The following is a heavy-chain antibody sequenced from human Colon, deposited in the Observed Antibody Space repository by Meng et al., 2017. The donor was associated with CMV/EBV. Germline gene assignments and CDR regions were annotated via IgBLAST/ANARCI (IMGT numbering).Heavy chain of an antibody. Sequence: GSLRLSCTVSGDSVSGGSYYWTWIRQAPGKGLEWIGYIYSSVSTNYNPSLKSRVTISVDTSKNQFSLKLTSVTAADTAVYYCARDQPADYWGQGTLVTVSS. V-gene: IGHV4-61*01. J-gene: IGHJ4*02. CDR1: GDSVSGGSYY. CDR3: ARDQPADY. CDR2: IYSSVST.